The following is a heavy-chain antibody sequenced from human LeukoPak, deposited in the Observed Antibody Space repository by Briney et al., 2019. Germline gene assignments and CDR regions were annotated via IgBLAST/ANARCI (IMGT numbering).Heavy chain of an antibody. CDR1: GGSFGTHS. CDR2: IHQSGST. Sequence: PSETLSLTCAIYGGSFGTHSWTWIRQPPGKGLEWVGEIHQSGSTNYNPSLRSRVIISVDTSKYQFSVRLRSVTAADTAMYFCTRGNMSPGSFHGMDVWGQGTMVT. V-gene: IGHV4-34*01. J-gene: IGHJ6*02. D-gene: IGHD2-21*01. CDR3: TRGNMSPGSFHGMDV.